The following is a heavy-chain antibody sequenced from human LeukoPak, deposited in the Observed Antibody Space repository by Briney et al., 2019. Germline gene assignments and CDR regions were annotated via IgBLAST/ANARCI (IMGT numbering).Heavy chain of an antibody. V-gene: IGHV2-5*02. CDR3: AHSQVYSYGSFHDAYDI. CDR2: IYWDDDS. D-gene: IGHD5-18*01. CDR1: GVSLSTSGVG. Sequence: SGPTLVKPTQTLTLTCSLSGVSLSTSGVGAGWIRQPPGKGLEWLSLIYWDDDSRYSPSLKSRLTIPKDASKNQVVLTMTNMDSVDTATYYCAHSQVYSYGSFHDAYDIWGLGTLVTVSS. J-gene: IGHJ3*02.